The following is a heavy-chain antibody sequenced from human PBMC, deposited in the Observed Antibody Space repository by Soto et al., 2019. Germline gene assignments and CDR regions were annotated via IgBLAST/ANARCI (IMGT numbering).Heavy chain of an antibody. Sequence: PWWSLRLSCSASVFTRSNYYMSWIRQVPGKGLEWVSYISSNGSTIYYADSVKGRFTISRDNAKNSLYLQMNSLRAEDPAVYYYARDTPTFDYWGQGTMVTVSS. CDR3: ARDTPTFDY. V-gene: IGHV3-11*01. J-gene: IGHJ4*02. CDR2: ISSNGSTI. CDR1: VFTRSNYY.